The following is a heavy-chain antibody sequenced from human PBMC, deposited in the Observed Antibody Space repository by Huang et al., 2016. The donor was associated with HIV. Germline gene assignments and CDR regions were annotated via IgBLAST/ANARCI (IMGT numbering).Heavy chain of an antibody. D-gene: IGHD3-22*01. J-gene: IGHJ4*02. CDR1: GGTFSSYA. CDR2: VIPSLGTA. Sequence: QVQLVQSGAEVKKPGSSVKVSCKASGGTFSSYAISWVRQAPGKGLEGKGGVIPSLGTANYAQKFQGRVTITADESTSTAYMELSSLRSEDTAVYYCARARGYYDSSVSYYFDYWGQGTLVTVSS. V-gene: IGHV1-69*13. CDR3: ARARGYYDSSVSYYFDY.